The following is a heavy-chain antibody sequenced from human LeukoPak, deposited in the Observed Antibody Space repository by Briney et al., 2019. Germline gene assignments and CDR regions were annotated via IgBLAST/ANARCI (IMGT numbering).Heavy chain of an antibody. Sequence: GGSLRLSCAASGFTFSSYGMHWVRQAPGKGLEWVAFIRYDGSNKYYADSVKGRFTISRDNSKNTLFLQVNSVRDDYTAVYYCVNRSPVAGNYLAYWGQGTLVSVSS. CDR2: IRYDGSNK. CDR3: VNRSPVAGNYLAY. CDR1: GFTFSSYG. D-gene: IGHD6-19*01. J-gene: IGHJ4*02. V-gene: IGHV3-30*02.